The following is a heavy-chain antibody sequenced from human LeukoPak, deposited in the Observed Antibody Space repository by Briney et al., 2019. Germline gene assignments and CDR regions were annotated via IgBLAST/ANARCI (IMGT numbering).Heavy chain of an antibody. CDR2: INHSGST. V-gene: IGHV4-34*01. CDR1: GGSFSGYY. J-gene: IGHJ6*02. D-gene: IGHD2-8*01. CDR3: ARGRGYCTNGVCRRYYGMDV. Sequence: SETLSLTCAVYGGSFSGYYWSWIRQPPGKGLEWIGEINHSGSTNYNPSLKSRVTISVDTSKNQFSLKLSSVTAADTAVYYCARGRGYCTNGVCRRYYGMDVWGQGTTVTVSS.